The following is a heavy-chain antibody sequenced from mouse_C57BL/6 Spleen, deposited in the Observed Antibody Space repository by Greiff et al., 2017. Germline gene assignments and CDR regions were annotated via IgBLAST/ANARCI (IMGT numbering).Heavy chain of an antibody. CDR3: ARWYYYGSSYGETWFAY. CDR2: IYPGSGST. J-gene: IGHJ3*01. Sequence: QVQLQQSGAELVKPGASVKMSCKASGYTFTSYWITWVKQRPGQGLEWIGDIYPGSGSTNYNEKFKSKATLTVDTSSSTAYMQLSSLTSEDSAVYYCARWYYYGSSYGETWFAYWGQGTLVTVSA. D-gene: IGHD1-1*01. CDR1: GYTFTSYW. V-gene: IGHV1-55*01.